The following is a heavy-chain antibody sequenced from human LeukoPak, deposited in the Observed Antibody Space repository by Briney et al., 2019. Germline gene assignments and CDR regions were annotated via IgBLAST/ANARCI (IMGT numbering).Heavy chain of an antibody. CDR1: GYTFTSYD. D-gene: IGHD2-2*01. CDR3: ARGRYCSSTICHEPIWFAP. CDR2: MYPNSGNT. V-gene: IGHV1-8*02. J-gene: IGHJ5*02. Sequence: ASVKVSCKSSGYTFTSYDINWVRQATGQGLEWMGWMYPNSGNTGYAQKFHGRVTMTRNTSISTAYMELRSLRSEDTAVYYCARGRYCSSTICHEPIWFAPWGEGTLVTVSS.